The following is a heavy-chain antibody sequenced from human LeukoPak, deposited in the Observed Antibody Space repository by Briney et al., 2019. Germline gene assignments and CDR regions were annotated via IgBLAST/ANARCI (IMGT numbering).Heavy chain of an antibody. V-gene: IGHV4-34*01. CDR2: INHSGGT. J-gene: IGHJ4*02. D-gene: IGHD6-19*01. Sequence: PSETLSLTCAVYGGSFSGYYWSWIRQPPGKGLEWIGEINHSGGTNYNPSLKSRVTISVDTSKNQFSLKLSSVTAADTAVYYCARAVAVPDLWGQGTLVTVSS. CDR3: ARAVAVPDL. CDR1: GGSFSGYY.